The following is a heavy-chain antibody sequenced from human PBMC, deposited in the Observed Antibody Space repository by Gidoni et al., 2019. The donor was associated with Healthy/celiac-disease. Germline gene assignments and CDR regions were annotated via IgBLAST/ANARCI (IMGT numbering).Heavy chain of an antibody. CDR2: ISSSSSYI. Sequence: EVQLVESGGGLVKPGGSLRLSCAASGFTLSSYSMNWVRQAPGKGLEWVSSISSSSSYIYYADSVKGRFTISRDNAKNSLYLQMNSLRAEDTAVYYCARGDDILTGYYGYYYYYMDVWGKGTTVTVSS. D-gene: IGHD3-9*01. CDR3: ARGDDILTGYYGYYYYYMDV. CDR1: GFTLSSYS. J-gene: IGHJ6*03. V-gene: IGHV3-21*01.